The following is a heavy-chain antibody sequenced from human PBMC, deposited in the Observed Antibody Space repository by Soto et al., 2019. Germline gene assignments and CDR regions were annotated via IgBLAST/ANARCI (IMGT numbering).Heavy chain of an antibody. V-gene: IGHV3-15*07. Sequence: PVGFLRLSCATSGFSFSNAWRNWVRPAPGKKQEWVGRIKSKTDGGTTDYAAPVKGRFTISRDDSKNTLYLQMNSLKTEDTAVYYFTSVRPGRIPSRYYYYYGMDVWGQGTTVTVSS. J-gene: IGHJ6*02. CDR3: TSVRPGRIPSRYYYYYGMDV. D-gene: IGHD2-2*02. CDR2: IKSKTDGGTT. CDR1: GFSFSNAW.